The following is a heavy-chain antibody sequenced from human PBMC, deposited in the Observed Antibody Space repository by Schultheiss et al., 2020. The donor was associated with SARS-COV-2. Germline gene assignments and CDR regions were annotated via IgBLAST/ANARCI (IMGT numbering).Heavy chain of an antibody. D-gene: IGHD7-27*01. J-gene: IGHJ4*02. CDR1: GGTFSSYA. CDR2: IIPIFGPA. CDR3: ARMGILEY. Sequence: SVKVSCKASGGTFSSYAISWVRQAPGQGLEWMGGIIPIFGPANYAQKFQGRVTITADESTSTAYMELRSLRSDDTAVYYCARMGILEYWGQGTLVTVSS. V-gene: IGHV1-69*13.